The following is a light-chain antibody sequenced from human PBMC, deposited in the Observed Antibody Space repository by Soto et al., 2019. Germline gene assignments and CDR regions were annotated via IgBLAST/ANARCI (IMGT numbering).Light chain of an antibody. CDR1: SGHSDYA. J-gene: IGLJ3*02. CDR2: LNSDGSH. Sequence: QPVLTQSPSASASLGASVKLICTLSSGHSDYAIAWHQQQPEKGPRYLMKLNSDGSHSKGDGIPDRFSGSSSGADRYLTISSLQSADEGDYYCQTWSTGIWVFGGGTKLTVL. V-gene: IGLV4-69*02. CDR3: QTWSTGIWV.